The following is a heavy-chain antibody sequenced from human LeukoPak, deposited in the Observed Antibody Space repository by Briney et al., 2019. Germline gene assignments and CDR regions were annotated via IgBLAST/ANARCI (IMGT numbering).Heavy chain of an antibody. Sequence: GGSLRLSCAASGFTFSSYWMHWVRQAPGKGLGWVSRINSDGSSTSYADSVKGRFTISRDNAKNTLYLQMNSFRAEVTAVYYSARVGKVATIAYWGQGTLVTVSS. CDR1: GFTFSSYW. D-gene: IGHD5-12*01. V-gene: IGHV3-74*01. J-gene: IGHJ4*02. CDR2: INSDGSST. CDR3: ARVGKVATIAY.